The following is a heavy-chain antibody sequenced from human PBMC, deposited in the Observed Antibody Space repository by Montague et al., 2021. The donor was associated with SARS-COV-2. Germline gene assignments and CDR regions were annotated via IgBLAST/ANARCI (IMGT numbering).Heavy chain of an antibody. D-gene: IGHD3-22*01. CDR1: GGSISSSSYY. J-gene: IGHJ4*02. V-gene: IGHV4-39*01. CDR2: IYYSGST. Sequence: SETLSLTCTVSGGSISSSSYYWGWIRQPPGKGLEWIGCIYYSGSTYYNPSLKSRVTISVDTSKNQFSLKLSSVTAADTAVYYCARHGRTRIAMIVVVIGYFDYGGQGTLVTVSS. CDR3: ARHGRTRIAMIVVVIGYFDY.